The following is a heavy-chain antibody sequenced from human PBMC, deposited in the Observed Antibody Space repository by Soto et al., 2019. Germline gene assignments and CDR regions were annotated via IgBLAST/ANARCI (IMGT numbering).Heavy chain of an antibody. CDR1: CFSFRSYY. CDR2: ISPSSSFL. J-gene: IGHJ4*02. D-gene: IGHD3-10*01. Sequence: EGSLRLSCAASCFSFRSYYLNWVRQAPGRGLEWVSSISPSSSFLSYADSVKGRFTISRDNATSSVHLQMNSLRAEDTAVYFCARVGTDYGSGSPYYSDYWGQGTLVTVSS. CDR3: ARVGTDYGSGSPYYSDY. V-gene: IGHV3-21*06.